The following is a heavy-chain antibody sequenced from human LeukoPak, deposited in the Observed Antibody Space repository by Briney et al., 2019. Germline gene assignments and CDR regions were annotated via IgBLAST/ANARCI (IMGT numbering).Heavy chain of an antibody. CDR2: IYYTGST. J-gene: IGHJ5*02. CDR3: ARDHCSSTSCHPWFDP. CDR1: VGSVSSDNYY. D-gene: IGHD2-2*01. Sequence: SETLSLTCTVSVGSVSSDNYYWSWIRQPPGKGLEWIAYIYYTGSTYYNPSLKSRVTISVDTSKNQFSLKLSSVTAADTAVYYCARDHCSSTSCHPWFDPWGQGTLVTVSS. V-gene: IGHV4-61*01.